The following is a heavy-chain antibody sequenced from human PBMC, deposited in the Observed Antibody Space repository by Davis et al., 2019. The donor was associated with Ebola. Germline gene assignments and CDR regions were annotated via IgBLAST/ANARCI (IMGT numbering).Heavy chain of an antibody. CDR1: GFPFRYYA. CDR3: AKDFGSSGRYSLSVGREPFDN. J-gene: IGHJ4*02. CDR2: ISGAGGDT. Sequence: GESLKISCEASGFPFRYYAMTWVRQAPGKGLEWVSAISGAGGDTNYADSVKGRFTISRDNSKNTLFLQLNSLRGEDTAVYHCAKDFGSSGRYSLSVGREPFDNWGQGTLVTVSS. D-gene: IGHD1-26*01. V-gene: IGHV3-23*01.